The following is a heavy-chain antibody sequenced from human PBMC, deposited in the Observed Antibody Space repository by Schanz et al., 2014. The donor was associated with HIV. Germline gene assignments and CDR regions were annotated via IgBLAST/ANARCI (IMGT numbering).Heavy chain of an antibody. V-gene: IGHV3-23*04. CDR2: IIGSGGRT. Sequence: EVQLVESGGGLVKPGGSLRLSCAASGFTFSSHNINWVRQAPGKGLAWVSTIIGSGGRTYYADSVKGRFTISRDNSMNTLYLQMNSLRAEDTAIYYCAKTSITLGMDVWGQGTTVTVSS. CDR1: GFTFSSHN. J-gene: IGHJ6*02. CDR3: AKTSITLGMDV. D-gene: IGHD1-20*01.